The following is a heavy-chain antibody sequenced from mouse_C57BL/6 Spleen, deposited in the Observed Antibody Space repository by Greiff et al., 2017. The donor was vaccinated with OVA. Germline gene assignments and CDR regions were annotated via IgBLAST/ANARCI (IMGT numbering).Heavy chain of an antibody. CDR2: IYPGDGDT. J-gene: IGHJ4*01. V-gene: IGHV1-82*01. D-gene: IGHD1-1*01. CDR1: GYAFSSSW. CDR3: AKSYYYGSSPYYYAMDY. Sequence: VHLVESGPELVKPGASVKISCKASGYAFSSSWMNWVKQRPGKGLEWIGRIYPGDGDTNYNGKFKGKATLTADKSSSTAYMQLSSLTSEDSAVYFCAKSYYYGSSPYYYAMDYWGQGTSVTVSS.